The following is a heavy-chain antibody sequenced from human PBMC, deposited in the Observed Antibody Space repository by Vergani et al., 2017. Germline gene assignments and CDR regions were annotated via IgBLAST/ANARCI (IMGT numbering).Heavy chain of an antibody. V-gene: IGHV4-59*13. D-gene: IGHD2-15*01. CDR2: FYYSGGT. Sequence: QVQLQESGPGLVKPSETLSLTCTVSGGSISSYHWSWIPQPPGKGLEWIGYFYYSGGTNYNPSLKSRVTISVDTSENQYSLKRSSVTAADTAVYYCVRWVDRYYCYYGVDFWGQGTTVTVSS. J-gene: IGHJ6*02. CDR3: VRWVDRYYCYYGVDF. CDR1: GGSISSYH.